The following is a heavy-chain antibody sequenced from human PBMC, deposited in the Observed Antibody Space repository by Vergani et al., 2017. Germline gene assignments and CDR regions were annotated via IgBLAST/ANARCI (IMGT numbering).Heavy chain of an antibody. D-gene: IGHD3-16*01. V-gene: IGHV3-53*02. CDR2: ISGSGGST. CDR1: GFTVSSNY. J-gene: IGHJ6*02. CDR3: AKGGRRDYYDMDV. Sequence: EVQLVETGGGLIQPGGSLRLSCAASGFTVSSNYMSWVRQAPGKGLEWVSVISGSGGSTYYAASVKGRFTISRDNSRNTLFLQMSTLSAEDTAVYYCAKGGRRDYYDMDVWGQGTTVTVSS.